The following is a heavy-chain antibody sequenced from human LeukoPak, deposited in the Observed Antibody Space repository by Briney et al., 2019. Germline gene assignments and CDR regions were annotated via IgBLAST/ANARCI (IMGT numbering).Heavy chain of an antibody. J-gene: IGHJ4*02. CDR3: ARLLGFCSGGSCYFDY. Sequence: SETLSLTCTVSGGFISRYYWSWTRQPPGKGLEWIGSIYNSGSTNYNPSFKSGVTMSVDTSKNQFSLKLTSVTAADTAVYYCARLLGFCSGGSCYFDYWGQGTLVTVSS. CDR1: GGFISRYY. D-gene: IGHD2-15*01. CDR2: IYNSGST. V-gene: IGHV4-59*08.